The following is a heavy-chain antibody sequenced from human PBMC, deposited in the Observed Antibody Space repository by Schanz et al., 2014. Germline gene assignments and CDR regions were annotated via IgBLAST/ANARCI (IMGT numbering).Heavy chain of an antibody. V-gene: IGHV1-8*01. CDR1: GYTFTSYD. CDR3: ARDRRRYCSTASCLHDNWFDP. D-gene: IGHD2-2*01. Sequence: VQLVQSGAEVKRPGASVRVSCRASGYTFTSYDFNWVRQAPGQGLEWMGWMNPDSGNTGYAQKVQGRVTMTTDTSTGTAYMELRSLRSDDTAVYYCARDRRRYCSTASCLHDNWFDPWGQGTLVIVSS. CDR2: MNPDSGNT. J-gene: IGHJ5*02.